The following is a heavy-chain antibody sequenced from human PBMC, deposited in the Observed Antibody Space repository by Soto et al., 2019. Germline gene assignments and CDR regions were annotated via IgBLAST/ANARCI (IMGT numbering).Heavy chain of an antibody. CDR1: GFTFSSCA. CDR3: AKDRPAAGSQWLVPI. CDR2: ISDSGGST. V-gene: IGHV3-23*01. J-gene: IGHJ4*02. D-gene: IGHD6-19*01. Sequence: HPGGSLRLSCAASGFTFSSCAMSWVRQAPGMGLQWVSAISDSGGSTYYADSVRGRFTISRDNSKNTLYLQLNSLGAEDTAVYYCAKDRPAAGSQWLVPIWGRGTLATVSS.